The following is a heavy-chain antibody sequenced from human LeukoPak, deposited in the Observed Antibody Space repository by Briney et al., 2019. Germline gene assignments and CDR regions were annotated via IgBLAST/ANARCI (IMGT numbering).Heavy chain of an antibody. CDR1: GFTFSSYA. Sequence: GGSLRLSCAASGFTFSSYAMSWVRRAPGKGLEWVAVTSYDGSNKYYADSVKGRFTISRDNSKNTLYLQMNSLRVEDTAVYYCAKDRDYYGSGMALDYWGQGTLVTVSS. CDR3: AKDRDYYGSGMALDY. J-gene: IGHJ4*02. D-gene: IGHD3-10*01. V-gene: IGHV3-30*18. CDR2: TSYDGSNK.